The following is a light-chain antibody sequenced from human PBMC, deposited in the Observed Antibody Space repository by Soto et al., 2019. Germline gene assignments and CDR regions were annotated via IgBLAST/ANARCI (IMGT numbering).Light chain of an antibody. J-gene: IGLJ1*01. CDR3: SSYTSSSTLLV. Sequence: QSVLTQPASVSGSPGQSITISCTGTSSDVGGYNYVSWYQQHPGEAPKLMIYEVSNRPSGVSNRFSGSKSGTTDSLTISGLQAEDEADYYCSSYTSSSTLLVFGTGTKVTVL. CDR2: EVS. V-gene: IGLV2-14*01. CDR1: SSDVGGYNY.